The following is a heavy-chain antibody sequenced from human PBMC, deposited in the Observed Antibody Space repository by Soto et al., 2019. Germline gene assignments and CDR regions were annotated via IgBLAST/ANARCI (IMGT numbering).Heavy chain of an antibody. CDR2: IYYSGST. V-gene: IGHV4-59*08. D-gene: IGHD2-15*01. J-gene: IGHJ4*02. CDR3: ARHPLDSGDSIYYFDY. CDR1: GGSISSYY. Sequence: QVQLQESGPGLVKPSETLSLTCTVSGGSISSYYWSWIRQPPGKGLEWIGYIYYSGSTNYNPSLKSRVTISVDTSKNQFSLKLSSVTAADTAVYYCARHPLDSGDSIYYFDYWGQGTLVTVSS.